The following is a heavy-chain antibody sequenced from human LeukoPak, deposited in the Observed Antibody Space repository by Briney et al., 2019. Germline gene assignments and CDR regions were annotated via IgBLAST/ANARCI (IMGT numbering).Heavy chain of an antibody. V-gene: IGHV3-23*01. D-gene: IGHD6-19*01. J-gene: IGHJ4*02. CDR1: GFTFSTYA. CDR2: ISVSGAST. CDR3: AKGGDIAVAVQYFFDS. Sequence: GGSLRLSCTVSGFTFSTYAMTWVRQAPGKGLEWVSGISVSGASTYYADSVRGRFTISRDNSKNTLYLRMNSLRAEDTAVYYCAKGGDIAVAVQYFFDSWGQGTLVTVSS.